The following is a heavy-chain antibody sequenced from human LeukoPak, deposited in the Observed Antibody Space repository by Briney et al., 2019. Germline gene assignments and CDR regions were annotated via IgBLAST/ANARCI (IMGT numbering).Heavy chain of an antibody. CDR2: IYTSGST. Sequence: SETLSLTCTVSGNSISSGDNYWSWIRQPAGKGLEWIGRIYTSGSTNYNPSLKSRVTISGDTSKNQSSLRLSSVTAADTAVYYCAREPVRSPFDYWGQGTLVTVSS. CDR1: GNSISSGDNY. D-gene: IGHD4-17*01. J-gene: IGHJ4*02. V-gene: IGHV4-61*02. CDR3: AREPVRSPFDY.